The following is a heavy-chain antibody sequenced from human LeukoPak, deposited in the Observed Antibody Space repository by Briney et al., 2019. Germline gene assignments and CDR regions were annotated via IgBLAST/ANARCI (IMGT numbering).Heavy chain of an antibody. D-gene: IGHD1-1*01. J-gene: IGHJ4*02. V-gene: IGHV3-7*01. CDR2: MDPTGSQK. Sequence: GGSLRLSCADSQFTFNGCWMNWVRKARGKGLEWVANMDPTGSQKRYVDSVKGRFTISKDNPGASLYLDMHSLRAEDTAIYYCAIWTSGNYWGQGTLVTVSS. CDR1: QFTFNGCW. CDR3: AIWTSGNY.